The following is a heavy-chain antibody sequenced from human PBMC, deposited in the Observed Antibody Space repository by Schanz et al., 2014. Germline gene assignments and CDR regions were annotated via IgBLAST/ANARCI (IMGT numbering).Heavy chain of an antibody. J-gene: IGHJ4*02. CDR1: GGSISSGDYH. V-gene: IGHV4-31*03. CDR3: AAGGTLAAGTPDY. CDR2: IYYSGST. Sequence: QVQLQESGPGLVKPSQTLSLTCTISGGSISSGDYHWSWIRQHPGKGLEWMGYIYYSGSTYYNPSLKSRFTISVDTSKNQFPLKMTSVTAADTAVYYCAAGGTLAAGTPDYWGQGTLVTVSS. D-gene: IGHD6-13*01.